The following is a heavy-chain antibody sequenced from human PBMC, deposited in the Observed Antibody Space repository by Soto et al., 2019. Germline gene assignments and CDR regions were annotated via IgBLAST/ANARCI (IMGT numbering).Heavy chain of an antibody. CDR2: IIPIFGTA. Sequence: QVQLVQSGAEVKQPGSSVKVSCKASGGTFSSYAISWVRQAPGQGLEWMGGIIPIFGTANYAQKFQGRVTITADESTSTAYMELSSLRSEDTAVYYCASITSSGWSRTSYYYYYGMDVWGQGTTVTVSS. J-gene: IGHJ6*02. CDR1: GGTFSSYA. V-gene: IGHV1-69*01. CDR3: ASITSSGWSRTSYYYYYGMDV. D-gene: IGHD6-19*01.